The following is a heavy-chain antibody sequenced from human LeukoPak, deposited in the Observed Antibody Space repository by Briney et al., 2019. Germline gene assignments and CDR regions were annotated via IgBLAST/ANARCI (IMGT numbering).Heavy chain of an antibody. CDR1: GGTFSSYA. CDR2: IIPILGIA. J-gene: IGHJ4*02. Sequence: ASVKVSCKASGGTFSSYAISWVRQAPGQGLEWMGRIIPILGIANYAQKFQGRVTITADKSTSTAYMELSSLRSEDTAVYYCARDAYYYGSGSYRPLDYRGQGTLVTVSS. V-gene: IGHV1-69*04. CDR3: ARDAYYYGSGSYRPLDY. D-gene: IGHD3-10*01.